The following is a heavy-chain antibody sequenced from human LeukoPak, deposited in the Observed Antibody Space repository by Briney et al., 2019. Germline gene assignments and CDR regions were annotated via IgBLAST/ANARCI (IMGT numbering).Heavy chain of an antibody. J-gene: IGHJ3*02. Sequence: GRSLRLSCAASGYAFSSYAMHWVRQAPGQGPEWVAAISTDGSNRFYADSVKGRFTFSRDNSKNTLYLQMNSLRVEDTATYYCARVQSGSDAFDIWGQGRMVTVSS. V-gene: IGHV3-30-3*01. CDR2: ISTDGSNR. CDR3: ARVQSGSDAFDI. CDR1: GYAFSSYA.